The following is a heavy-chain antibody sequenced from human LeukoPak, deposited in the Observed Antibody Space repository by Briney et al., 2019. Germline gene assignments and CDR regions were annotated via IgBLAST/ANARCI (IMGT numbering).Heavy chain of an antibody. CDR2: ISSSGSTI. D-gene: IGHD6-6*01. CDR3: ARVSSSSGHYYYMDV. Sequence: GGSLRLSCAASGFTFSDYYMSWIRQAPGKGLEWVSYISSSGSTIYYADSVKGRFTISRDNAKNSLYLQMNSLRAEDTAVYYCARVSSSSGHYYYMDVWGKGTTVTVSS. CDR1: GFTFSDYY. V-gene: IGHV3-11*04. J-gene: IGHJ6*03.